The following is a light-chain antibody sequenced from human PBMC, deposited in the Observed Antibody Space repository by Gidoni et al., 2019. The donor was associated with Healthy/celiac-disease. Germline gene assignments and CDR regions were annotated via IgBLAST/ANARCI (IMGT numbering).Light chain of an antibody. CDR1: QSVSSSY. J-gene: IGKJ4*01. CDR3: QQYGSSPFT. Sequence: EIVLTHSPATLSLSPGERATLSCGASQSVSSSYFAWYPQKPGLALRLLNYDASSRATGTPERCSGSGAGTDTPPTISRLEPEDVAVYCCQQYGSSPFTFGGXTKVEIK. V-gene: IGKV3D-20*01. CDR2: DAS.